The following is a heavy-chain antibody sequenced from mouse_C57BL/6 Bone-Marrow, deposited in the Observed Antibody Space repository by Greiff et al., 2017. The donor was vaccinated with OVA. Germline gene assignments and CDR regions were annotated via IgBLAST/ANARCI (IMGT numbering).Heavy chain of an antibody. CDR3: ARNDYDAG. CDR2: ISDGGSYT. J-gene: IGHJ2*01. Sequence: EVKLVESGGGLVKPGGSLKLSCAASGFTFSSYAMSWVRQTPEKRLEWVATISDGGSYTYYPDNVKGRFTISRDNAKNNLYLQMSHLKSEDTAMYYCARNDYDAGRDQGTTLTVSS. CDR1: GFTFSSYA. D-gene: IGHD2-4*01. V-gene: IGHV5-4*03.